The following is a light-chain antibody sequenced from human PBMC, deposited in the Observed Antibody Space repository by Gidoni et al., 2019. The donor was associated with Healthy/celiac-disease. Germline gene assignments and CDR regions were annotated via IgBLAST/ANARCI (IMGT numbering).Light chain of an antibody. CDR1: QSVSSSY. CDR3: QQYGSSPPLET. J-gene: IGKJ2*01. V-gene: IGKV3-20*01. CDR2: GAS. Sequence: EIVLTQSPGTLSLSPGERATLSCRASQSVSSSYLAWYQQKPGQAPRLLIYGASSRATGIPDRFSGSGSGTDFTLTISRLEPEDFAVYYCQQYGSSPPLETFXQXTKLEIK.